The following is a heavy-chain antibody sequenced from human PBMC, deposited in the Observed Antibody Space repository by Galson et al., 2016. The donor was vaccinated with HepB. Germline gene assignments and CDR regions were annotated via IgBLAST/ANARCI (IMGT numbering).Heavy chain of an antibody. CDR3: AKDHGGYSWLDY. CDR1: GFTFGTYT. CDR2: ITGDRANA. J-gene: IGHJ4*02. V-gene: IGHV3-43*01. D-gene: IGHD4-23*01. Sequence: SLRLSCADSGFTFGTYTMHWIRQAPGEGLQWVSLITGDRANAYYADSVKGRFTISRDNRKNSLYLQMNSLRTEETALYYCAKDHGGYSWLDYWGQGTPFTVSS.